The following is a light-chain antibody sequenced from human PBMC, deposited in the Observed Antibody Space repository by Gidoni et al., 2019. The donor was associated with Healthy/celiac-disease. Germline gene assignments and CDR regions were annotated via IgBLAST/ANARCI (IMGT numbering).Light chain of an antibody. J-gene: IGKJ1*01. V-gene: IGKV1-5*01. Sequence: DIQMTQSPSTLSASVGDRVTITCRARQSISSWLAWYQQKPGKAPKILIYEAYSLESGVPPRFSGSGAGTECTLTISRLQHDDFATYYCQQYNSYPWTFGQXTKVEIK. CDR1: QSISSW. CDR3: QQYNSYPWT. CDR2: EAY.